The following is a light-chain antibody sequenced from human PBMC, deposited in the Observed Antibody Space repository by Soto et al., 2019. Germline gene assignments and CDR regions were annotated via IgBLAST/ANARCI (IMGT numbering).Light chain of an antibody. CDR2: DVN. V-gene: IGLV2-14*01. Sequence: QSALTQPASVSGSPGQSITISCTGTGSDVGRYNYVSWYQQHPGKAPKLMIYDVNNRPSGVSNRFSGSKSGNTASLTISGLQAEDEADYYCSSYTSSSTRVVFGGGTKVTVL. CDR3: SSYTSSSTRVV. CDR1: GSDVGRYNY. J-gene: IGLJ2*01.